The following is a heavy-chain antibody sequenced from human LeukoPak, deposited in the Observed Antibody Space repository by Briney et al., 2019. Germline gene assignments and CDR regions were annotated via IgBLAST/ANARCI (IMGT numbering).Heavy chain of an antibody. Sequence: SETLSLTCAVYGGSFSGYYWSWIRQPPGKGLEWIGEINHSGSTNYNPSLKSRVTISVDTSKNQFSLKLSSVTAADTAVYYCARAKPPYYYDSSGYYFDYWGQGTLVTVSS. CDR1: GGSFSGYY. V-gene: IGHV4-34*01. D-gene: IGHD3-22*01. CDR2: INHSGST. J-gene: IGHJ4*02. CDR3: ARAKPPYYYDSSGYYFDY.